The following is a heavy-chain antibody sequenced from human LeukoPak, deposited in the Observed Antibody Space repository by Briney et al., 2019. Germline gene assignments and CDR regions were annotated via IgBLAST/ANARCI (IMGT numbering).Heavy chain of an antibody. D-gene: IGHD6-19*01. CDR2: ISWNSGSI. CDR3: AKAGVRDSSGWYYFDY. V-gene: IGHV3-9*03. J-gene: IGHJ4*02. CDR1: GFTFDDYA. Sequence: GGSLSLSCAASGFTFDDYAMHWVRQAPGKGLEWVSGISWNSGSIGYADSVKGRFTISRDNAKNSLYLQMNSPRAEDMALYYCAKAGVRDSSGWYYFDYWGQGTLVTVSS.